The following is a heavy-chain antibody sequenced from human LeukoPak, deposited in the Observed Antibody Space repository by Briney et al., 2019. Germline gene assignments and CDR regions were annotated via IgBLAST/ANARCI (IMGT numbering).Heavy chain of an antibody. Sequence: AEAPKISSKGSADIFTNYWITWVRQMPGKSLEWMGWIDPSDAYTKYSPSFQGHVTISSDKSISTAYLQWSSLKASDTAMYYCARRVGAAAGFDYWGQGTLVTVSS. CDR2: IDPSDAYT. J-gene: IGHJ4*02. D-gene: IGHD6-13*01. V-gene: IGHV5-10-1*01. CDR3: ARRVGAAAGFDY. CDR1: ADIFTNYW.